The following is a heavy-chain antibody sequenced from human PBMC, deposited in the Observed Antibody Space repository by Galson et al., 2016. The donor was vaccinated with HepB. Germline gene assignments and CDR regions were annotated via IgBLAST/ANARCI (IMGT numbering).Heavy chain of an antibody. Sequence: ETLSLTCTVSGGSISSGGYYWTWIRQRPGKGLEWIGEINHSGDITYAPSLKSRTSISADSSMSQFSLKVTSVTAADTAVYSCLFACRGSLKPPSLTVAGSPIYHCATDSSVSYPDLDLWGQGTPVSVSS. CDR1: GGSISSGGYY. CDR2: INHSGDI. J-gene: IGHJ5*02. V-gene: IGHV4-61*08. D-gene: IGHD6-19*01. CDR3: LFACRGSLKPPSLTVAGSPIYHCATDSSVSYPDLDL.